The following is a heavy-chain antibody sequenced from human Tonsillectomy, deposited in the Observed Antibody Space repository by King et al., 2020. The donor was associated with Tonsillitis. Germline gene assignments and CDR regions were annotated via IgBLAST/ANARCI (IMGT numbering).Heavy chain of an antibody. J-gene: IGHJ4*02. D-gene: IGHD7-27*01. V-gene: IGHV7-4-1*02. CDR2: INTNAGNTRNP. CDR3: VRDDWGSDF. CDR1: GYTFTHYA. Sequence: VQLVQSGSELKKPGASVKVSCKASGYTFTHYAMNWVRQAPGQGLEWMGWINTNAGNTRNPTYAQGFTGRSVISLDTSASTAYLQFRNLKDEDTAVYYCVRDDWGSDFWGQGTLVTVSS.